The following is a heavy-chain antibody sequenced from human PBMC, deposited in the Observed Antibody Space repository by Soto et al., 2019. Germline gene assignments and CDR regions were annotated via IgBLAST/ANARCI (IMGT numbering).Heavy chain of an antibody. CDR1: GGTFSSYT. Sequence: QVQLVQSGAEVKKPGSSVKVACKASGGTFSSYTISWVRQAPGQGLEWMGRIIPILGIANYAQKFQGRVTITADKSSSTAYMELSSLRSEDTAVYYCARDRSGKRGYSYATGYYFDYWGQGTLVTVSS. D-gene: IGHD5-18*01. CDR3: ARDRSGKRGYSYATGYYFDY. CDR2: IIPILGIA. V-gene: IGHV1-69*08. J-gene: IGHJ4*02.